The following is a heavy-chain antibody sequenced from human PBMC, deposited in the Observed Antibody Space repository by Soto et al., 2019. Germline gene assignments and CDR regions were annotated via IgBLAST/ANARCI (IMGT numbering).Heavy chain of an antibody. CDR3: ARDAGLGVNYYYYGMDV. D-gene: IGHD3-10*01. V-gene: IGHV3-33*01. Sequence: QVQLVESGGGVVQPGRSLRLSCAASGFTFSSYGMHWVRQAPGKGLEWVAVIWYDGSNKYCADSVKGRFTISRDNSKNTLYLQMNSLRAEDTAVYYCARDAGLGVNYYYYGMDVWGQGTTVTVSS. J-gene: IGHJ6*02. CDR1: GFTFSSYG. CDR2: IWYDGSNK.